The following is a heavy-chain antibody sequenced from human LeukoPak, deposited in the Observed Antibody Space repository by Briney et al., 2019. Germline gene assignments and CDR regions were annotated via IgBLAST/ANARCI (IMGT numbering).Heavy chain of an antibody. CDR3: ARSALDWFDP. J-gene: IGHJ5*02. Sequence: SETLSLTCAVYGGSFSGYYWSWIRQPPGKGLEWIGEINHSGSTNYNPSLKSRVTISVDTSKNQFSLKLSSVTAADTAVYYCARSALDWFDPWGQGTLVTVSS. CDR1: GGSFSGYY. CDR2: INHSGST. V-gene: IGHV4-34*01.